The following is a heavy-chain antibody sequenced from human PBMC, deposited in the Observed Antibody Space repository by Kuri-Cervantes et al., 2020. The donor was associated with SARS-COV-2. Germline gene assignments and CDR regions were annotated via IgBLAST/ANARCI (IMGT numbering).Heavy chain of an antibody. CDR1: GYTFTSYA. J-gene: IGHJ6*02. Sequence: ASVKVSCKASGYTFTSYAMNWVRQAPGQGLEWVGWINTNTGNPTYAQGFTGRFVFSLDTSVSTAYLQISSLKAEDTAVYYCARDPSPCSGGSCYERYYYGMDVWGQATTVTVSS. CDR2: INTNTGNP. D-gene: IGHD2-15*01. V-gene: IGHV7-4-1*02. CDR3: ARDPSPCSGGSCYERYYYGMDV.